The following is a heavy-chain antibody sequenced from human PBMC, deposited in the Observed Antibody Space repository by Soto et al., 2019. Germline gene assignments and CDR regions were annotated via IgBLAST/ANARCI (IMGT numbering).Heavy chain of an antibody. Sequence: EVQLLESGGGVVQPGGSLRLSCAASGFTFSDYAMSWVRQTPGKGLQWVSGVGGSDDDKHYADSVRGRFIVSRDNSKNTLYLQMNSLRADDTAIYYSAKDATSFNGAWDPFDWWGQGTEVTVPS. CDR3: AKDATSFNGAWDPFDW. D-gene: IGHD4-17*01. CDR1: GFTFSDYA. J-gene: IGHJ3*01. CDR2: VGGSDDDK. V-gene: IGHV3-23*01.